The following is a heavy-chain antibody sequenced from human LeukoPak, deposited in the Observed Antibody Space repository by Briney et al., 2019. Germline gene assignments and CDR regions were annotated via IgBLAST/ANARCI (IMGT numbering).Heavy chain of an antibody. CDR1: GFTFNAYS. D-gene: IGHD2-8*02. Sequence: GGSLRLSCAASGFTFNAYSMNWVRQAPGKGLEWVSDIISRGDTTHYAASVKGRFTISRDNAKNSVFLHLNSLRGDDTAVYYCARGRGSCTGVSCDIDYWGQGTLVTVSS. CDR2: IISRGDTT. J-gene: IGHJ4*02. CDR3: ARGRGSCTGVSCDIDY. V-gene: IGHV3-48*04.